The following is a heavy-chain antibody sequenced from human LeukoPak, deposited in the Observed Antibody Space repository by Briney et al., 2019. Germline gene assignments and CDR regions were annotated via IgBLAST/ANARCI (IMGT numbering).Heavy chain of an antibody. Sequence: PGGSLRLSCAASGFTFSDYYMSWIRQAPGKGLERVSYISTSGRYTNCTDSVKGRFTISRDNAKNSLFLQMNSLRAEDTAVYYCARVASITMICDFWGQGTLVTVSS. CDR3: ARVASITMICDF. V-gene: IGHV3-11*06. D-gene: IGHD3-22*01. J-gene: IGHJ4*02. CDR2: ISTSGRYT. CDR1: GFTFSDYY.